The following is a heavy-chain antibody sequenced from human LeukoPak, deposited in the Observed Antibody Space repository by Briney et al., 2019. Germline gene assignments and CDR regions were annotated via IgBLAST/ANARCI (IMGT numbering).Heavy chain of an antibody. CDR1: DDSINTYY. J-gene: IGHJ6*03. V-gene: IGHV4-59*01. Sequence: PSETLSLTCTVSDDSINTYYWSWIRQPPGKGLEWIGYIYHSGSTNYNPSLRSRVTISVDTSKSQLSLKLNSVTAADTAVYFCARVRWLHAYYSYYYMDVWGRGTTATVSS. CDR2: IYHSGST. D-gene: IGHD3-22*01. CDR3: ARVRWLHAYYSYYYMDV.